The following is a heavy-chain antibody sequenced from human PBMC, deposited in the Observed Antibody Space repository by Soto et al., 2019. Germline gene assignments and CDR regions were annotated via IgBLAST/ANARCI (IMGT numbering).Heavy chain of an antibody. CDR1: GFTFSSYS. J-gene: IGHJ4*02. CDR3: ARGDLWFGELLDY. Sequence: VSLRLSGAACGFTFSSYSMNWVRQAPGKGLEWVSSISSSSSYIYYADSVKGRFTISRENAKNSLYLQMNSLRAEDTAVYYCARGDLWFGELLDYWGQGTLVTGSS. V-gene: IGHV3-21*01. CDR2: ISSSSSYI. D-gene: IGHD3-10*01.